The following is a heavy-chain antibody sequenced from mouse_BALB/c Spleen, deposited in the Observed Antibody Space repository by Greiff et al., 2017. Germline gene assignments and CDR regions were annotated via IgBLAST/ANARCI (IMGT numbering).Heavy chain of an antibody. CDR3: ARDGGSSGYAAY. Sequence: QVQLQQSGPELVKPGASVKISCKASGYAFSSSWMNWVKQRPGQGLEWIGRIYPGDGDTNYNGKFKGKATLTADKSSSTAYMQLSSLTSVDSAVYFCARDGGSSGYAAYWGQGTLVTVSA. D-gene: IGHD3-1*01. J-gene: IGHJ3*01. CDR2: IYPGDGDT. CDR1: GYAFSSSW. V-gene: IGHV1-82*01.